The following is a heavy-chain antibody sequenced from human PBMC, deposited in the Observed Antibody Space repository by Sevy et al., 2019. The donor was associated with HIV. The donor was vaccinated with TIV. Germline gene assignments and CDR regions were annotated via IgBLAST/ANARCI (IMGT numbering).Heavy chain of an antibody. J-gene: IGHJ4*02. CDR1: GFIFSNAW. CDR3: GYSEYGYYYDY. D-gene: IGHD1-26*01. CDR2: IKSKADGGTP. V-gene: IGHV3-15*01. Sequence: GGSLRLSCGASGFIFSNAWMSWVRQAPGKGLEWVGRIKSKADGGTPDYAAPVKGTFTISRDDSINTLYLQMNSLRTDNTAVYYCGYSEYGYYYDYWGQGTLVTVSS.